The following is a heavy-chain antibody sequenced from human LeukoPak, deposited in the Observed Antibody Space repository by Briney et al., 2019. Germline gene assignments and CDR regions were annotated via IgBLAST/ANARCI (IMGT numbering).Heavy chain of an antibody. Sequence: PGGSLRLSCSASGFTFSSYAMHWVRQAPGKGLEYVSGISSNGGSTYYADSVKGRFTISRDNSKNTLYLQMSSLRADDTAVYYCVKDYNWNIFHYWGQGTLVTVSS. CDR1: GFTFSSYA. CDR2: ISSNGGST. V-gene: IGHV3-64D*09. CDR3: VKDYNWNIFHY. J-gene: IGHJ4*02. D-gene: IGHD1/OR15-1a*01.